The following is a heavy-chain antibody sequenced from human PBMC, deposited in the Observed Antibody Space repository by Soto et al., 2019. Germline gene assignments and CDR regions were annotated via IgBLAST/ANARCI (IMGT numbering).Heavy chain of an antibody. CDR3: AREPEYYASGSYPFGVDV. CDR2: ISGGGDST. V-gene: IGHV3-23*01. J-gene: IGHJ6*02. Sequence: EVQLLESGGGLVQPGGSLRLSCAASGFSFSSFAMSWVRQTPGKGLEWVSTISGGGDSTYYAESVKGRFTISRDNSKNTLYLQMNSLRVEDTALYYCAREPEYYASGSYPFGVDVWGQGTTVTVSS. D-gene: IGHD3-10*01. CDR1: GFSFSSFA.